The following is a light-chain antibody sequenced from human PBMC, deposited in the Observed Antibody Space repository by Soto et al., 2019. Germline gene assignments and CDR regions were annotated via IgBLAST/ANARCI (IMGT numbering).Light chain of an antibody. CDR2: GAS. Sequence: EIVLTQSPGTLSLSPGERATLSCRASQSVSSSYLAWYQRKPGQAPRLLIYGASTRATGIPDRFSGSGSGTDFTLTISRLEPEDFAVYYCQQYGTSPITFGQGTRLEL. CDR3: QQYGTSPIT. J-gene: IGKJ5*01. CDR1: QSVSSSY. V-gene: IGKV3-20*01.